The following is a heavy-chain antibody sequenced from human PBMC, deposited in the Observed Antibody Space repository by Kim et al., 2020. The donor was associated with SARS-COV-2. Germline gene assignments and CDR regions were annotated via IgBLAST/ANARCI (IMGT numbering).Heavy chain of an antibody. D-gene: IGHD3-3*01. CDR1: GGSISSSGYY. Sequence: SETLSLTCTVSGGSISSSGYYWGWIRQPPGKGLEWIGSVYYTGSTYYNPSLKSRVTISVDTSKNQFSLKLSSVTAADTAVYYCARHLRGTSIRFLWLFQFDYWGQGTLVTVSS. CDR2: VYYTGST. V-gene: IGHV4-39*01. CDR3: ARHLRGTSIRFLWLFQFDY. J-gene: IGHJ4*02.